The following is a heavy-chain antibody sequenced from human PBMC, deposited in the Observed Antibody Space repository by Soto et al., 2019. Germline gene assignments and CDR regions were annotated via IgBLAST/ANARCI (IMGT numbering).Heavy chain of an antibody. D-gene: IGHD1-26*01. J-gene: IGHJ6*02. V-gene: IGHV2-5*02. CDR1: GISLTSSRVT. CDR2: IYWDGDK. CDR3: ASAYYDDPHYSAMGV. Sequence: SGPTLVNPTQTLTLTCTLSGISLTSSRVTVGWIRQPPGEALEWLAVIYWDGDKRYSQSLKTRLTITKDTSKNQVVLTMTNMDPLDTATYFCASAYYDDPHYSAMGVWGQGTTVTVSS.